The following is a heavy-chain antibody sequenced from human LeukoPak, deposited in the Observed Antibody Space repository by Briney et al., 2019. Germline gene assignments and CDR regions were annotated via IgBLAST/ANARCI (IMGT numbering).Heavy chain of an antibody. J-gene: IGHJ6*02. V-gene: IGHV3-53*04. CDR3: ARPNYVWRTYRGAIDV. CDR1: GFTVTSNY. Sequence: GGSLRLSCAASGFTVTSNYMSWVRQAPGKGLEWVSVIYSDASTYDADSAKGRFTISRHNSKNTLYLQMNSLRTEDTALYYCARPNYVWRTYRGAIDVWGQGTTVTVSS. CDR2: IYSDAST. D-gene: IGHD3-16*01.